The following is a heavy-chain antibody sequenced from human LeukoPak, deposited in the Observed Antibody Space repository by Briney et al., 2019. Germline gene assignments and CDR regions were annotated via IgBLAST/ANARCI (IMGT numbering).Heavy chain of an antibody. D-gene: IGHD5-18*01. J-gene: IGHJ4*02. CDR1: GGSISSYY. Sequence: SETLSLTCTVSGGSISSYYWSWIRQRPGKGLEWIGYIYYSGSTNYNPSLKSRVTISVDTSKNQFSLKLSSVTAADTAVYYCASVPTGYSYGNHWGQGTLVTVSS. V-gene: IGHV4-59*01. CDR2: IYYSGST. CDR3: ASVPTGYSYGNH.